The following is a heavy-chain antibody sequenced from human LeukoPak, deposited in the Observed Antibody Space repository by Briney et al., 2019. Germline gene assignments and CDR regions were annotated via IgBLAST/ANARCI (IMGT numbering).Heavy chain of an antibody. D-gene: IGHD5-24*01. CDR2: INPSGGGT. CDR1: GYIFTNCY. CDR3: ARDPNYLQRGFGY. J-gene: IGHJ4*02. V-gene: IGHV1-46*01. Sequence: ASVKVSCKASGYIFTNCYIHWVRQAPGQGLEWMGIINPSGGGTNYAQKFQGRVTMTRDTSTSTVYMELSSLRSEDTAVYYCARDPNYLQRGFGYWGQGTLVTVSS.